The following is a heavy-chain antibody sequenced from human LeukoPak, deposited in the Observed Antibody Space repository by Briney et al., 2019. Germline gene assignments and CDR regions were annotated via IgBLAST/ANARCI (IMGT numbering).Heavy chain of an antibody. CDR2: IYPGGSDT. D-gene: IGHD6-19*01. Sequence: GESLKISCKGSGYSFTSYWIGWVRQMPGKGLEWMGIIYPGGSDTGYSPSFQGQVTISADKSISTAYLQWSSLKASDTAMYYCARHRGIAVAGTFYPGWFDPWGQGTLVTVSS. CDR3: ARHRGIAVAGTFYPGWFDP. V-gene: IGHV5-51*01. J-gene: IGHJ5*02. CDR1: GYSFTSYW.